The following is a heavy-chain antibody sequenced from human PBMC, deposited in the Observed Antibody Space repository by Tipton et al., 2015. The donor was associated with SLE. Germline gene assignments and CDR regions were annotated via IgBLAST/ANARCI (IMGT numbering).Heavy chain of an antibody. CDR1: GGSISSSSHY. CDR3: ARVGAGGFDY. J-gene: IGHJ4*02. D-gene: IGHD3-16*01. CDR2: IYYSGST. V-gene: IGHV4-39*07. Sequence: TLSLTCTVSGGSISSSSHYWGWIRQPPGKGLEWIGSIYYSGSTYYNPSLKSRVTISVDTSKNQFSLKLSSVTAADTAVYYCARVGAGGFDYWGQGTLVTVSS.